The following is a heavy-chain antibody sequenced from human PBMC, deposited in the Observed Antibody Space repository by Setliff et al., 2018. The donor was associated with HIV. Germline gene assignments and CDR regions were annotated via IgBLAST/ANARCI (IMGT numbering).Heavy chain of an antibody. CDR1: GSSISSNYY. V-gene: IGHV4-38-2*02. CDR3: ARIGSGWSVGWFDP. Sequence: KTSETLSLTCTVSGSSISSNYYWAWIRQAPGKGLEWIGGIDASANTYYIPSLKSRATISIDTSKNQLSLKLRSVTAADTAVYYCARIGSGWSVGWFDPWGRGTLVTVSS. D-gene: IGHD6-13*01. CDR2: IDASANT. J-gene: IGHJ5*02.